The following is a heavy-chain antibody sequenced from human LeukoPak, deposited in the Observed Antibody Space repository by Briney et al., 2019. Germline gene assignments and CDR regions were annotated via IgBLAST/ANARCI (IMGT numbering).Heavy chain of an antibody. Sequence: GGSLRLPCAPSGFTFGSYGMHWVRRAPGKGLEWVADIWYDGSNKYYADSVKGRFTNSRDNSKNTLYLQMNSLRAEVTAVYYCARDPHDYGDYFGWFDPWGQGTLVTVSS. CDR2: IWYDGSNK. J-gene: IGHJ5*02. CDR1: GFTFGSYG. V-gene: IGHV3-33*01. D-gene: IGHD4-17*01. CDR3: ARDPHDYGDYFGWFDP.